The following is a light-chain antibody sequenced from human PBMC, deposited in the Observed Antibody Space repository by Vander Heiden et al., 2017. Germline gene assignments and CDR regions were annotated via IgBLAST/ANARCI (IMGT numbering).Light chain of an antibody. J-gene: IGKJ4*01. CDR2: DAS. CDR1: QSVYSY. Sequence: EIVLTQSPATLSLSPGERATLSCRASQSVYSYLAWYQQKPGQAPRLLIYDASNRATGTPARFSGSGSGTDFTLTISSLQPEDFAVYYCQQRSIWPLTFGGGTKVEIK. CDR3: QQRSIWPLT. V-gene: IGKV3-11*01.